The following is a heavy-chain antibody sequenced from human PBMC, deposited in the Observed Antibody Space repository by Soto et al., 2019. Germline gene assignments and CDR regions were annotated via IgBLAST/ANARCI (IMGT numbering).Heavy chain of an antibody. D-gene: IGHD3-16*01. Sequence: QVQLQESGPGLVKPSGTLSLTCAVSGASINNSNWWNWVRQPPGKGLEWIGEVYYSGNTNYNPSLKSRVTVSMDKTNNQFSLKLTSVTAADTAVYYCAKEMGGGYFDYWGQGILVTVSS. CDR3: AKEMGGGYFDY. V-gene: IGHV4-4*02. CDR2: VYYSGNT. J-gene: IGHJ4*02. CDR1: GASINNSNW.